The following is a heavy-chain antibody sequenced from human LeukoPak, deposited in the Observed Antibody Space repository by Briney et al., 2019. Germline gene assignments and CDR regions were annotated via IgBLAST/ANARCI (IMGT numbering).Heavy chain of an antibody. CDR1: GFTFSSYA. D-gene: IGHD6-13*01. CDR2: ISYDGSNK. J-gene: IGHJ4*02. Sequence: GGSLRLSCAASGFTFSSYAMHWVRQAPGKGLEWVAVISYDGSNKYYADSVKGRFTISRDNSKNALYLQMNSLRAEDTAVYYCARANIAAAAGLDYWGQGTLVTVSS. CDR3: ARANIAAAAGLDY. V-gene: IGHV3-30-3*01.